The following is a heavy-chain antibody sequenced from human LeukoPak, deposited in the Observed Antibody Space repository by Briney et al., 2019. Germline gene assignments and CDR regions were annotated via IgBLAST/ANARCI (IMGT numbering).Heavy chain of an antibody. V-gene: IGHV3-30*03. CDR3: ARKEMAPN. CDR1: GFTFSSYG. Sequence: GGSLRLSCAASGFTFSSYGMHWVRQAPDKGLEWVAVISYDGSNKYYADPVKGRFTISSDNSKNTLYLQMNSLRAEDTAVYYCARKEMAPNWGQGTLVTVSS. CDR2: ISYDGSNK. J-gene: IGHJ4*02. D-gene: IGHD5-24*01.